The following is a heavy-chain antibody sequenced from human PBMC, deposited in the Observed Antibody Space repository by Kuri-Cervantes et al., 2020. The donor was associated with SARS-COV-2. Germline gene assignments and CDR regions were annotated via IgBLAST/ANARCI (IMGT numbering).Heavy chain of an antibody. V-gene: IGHV3-21*01. CDR3: ARIYSSGWYLGNGVDY. CDR1: EFTFTTYG. CDR2: ISSSSSYI. D-gene: IGHD6-19*01. Sequence: GGSLRLSCAASEFTFTTYGLNWVRQAPGKGLEWVSSISSSSSYIYYADSVKGRFTISRDNSKNTLYLQMNSLRAEDTAVYYCARIYSSGWYLGNGVDYWGQGTRVTVSS. J-gene: IGHJ4*01.